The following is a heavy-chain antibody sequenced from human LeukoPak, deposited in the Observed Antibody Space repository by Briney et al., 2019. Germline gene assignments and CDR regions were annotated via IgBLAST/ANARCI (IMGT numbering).Heavy chain of an antibody. J-gene: IGHJ3*02. CDR1: GFIFSDNY. V-gene: IGHV3-53*01. D-gene: IGHD2-21*02. CDR3: AAFCGGDCNRYDAFDI. Sequence: GGSLRLSCAASGFIFSDNYMSWVRQAPGKGLEWVSIIYIGGNTYYADSVKGRFIISRDSSKNTLSLQMNNLRAEDTAMYYCAAFCGGDCNRYDAFDIWGQGTMVTVSS. CDR2: IYIGGNT.